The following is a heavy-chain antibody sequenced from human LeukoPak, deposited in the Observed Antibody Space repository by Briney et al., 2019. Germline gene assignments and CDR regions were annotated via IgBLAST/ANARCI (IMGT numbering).Heavy chain of an antibody. D-gene: IGHD2-15*01. CDR3: ARHPGGVVGASFYYGMDV. CDR1: GGSISSYY. J-gene: IGHJ6*02. V-gene: IGHV4-59*08. CDR2: IYYSGST. Sequence: SETLSLTCTVSGGSISSYYWSWIRQPPGKGLEWIGYIYYSGSTNYNPSLKSRVTISVDTSKNRFSLKLSSVTAADTAVYYCARHPGGVVGASFYYGMDVWGQGTTVTVSS.